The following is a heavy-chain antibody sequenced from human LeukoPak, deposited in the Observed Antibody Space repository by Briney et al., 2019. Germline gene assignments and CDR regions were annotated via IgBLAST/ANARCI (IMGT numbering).Heavy chain of an antibody. V-gene: IGHV4-39*07. CDR2: INHSGST. CDR1: GGSISSSSYY. J-gene: IGHJ4*02. Sequence: SETLSLTCTVSGGSISSSSYYWGWIRQPPGKGLEWIGEINHSGSTNYNPSLKSRVTISVDTSKNQFSLKLSSVTAADTAVYYCASLVDILTGYFLDFWGQGTLVTVSS. D-gene: IGHD3-9*01. CDR3: ASLVDILTGYFLDF.